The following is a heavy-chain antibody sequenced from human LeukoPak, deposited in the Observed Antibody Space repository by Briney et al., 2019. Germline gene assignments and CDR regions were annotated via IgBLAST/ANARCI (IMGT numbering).Heavy chain of an antibody. Sequence: GGSLRLSCAASAFTFSGYSMSWVRQAPGKGLEWVSSISSSNSYIYYADSVKGRFTISRDNAKNSLYLQMNSLRAEDTAVYYCARDPEYCSGGTCYPYYFDYWGQGTLVTVSS. V-gene: IGHV3-21*01. D-gene: IGHD2-15*01. J-gene: IGHJ4*02. CDR1: AFTFSGYS. CDR3: ARDPEYCSGGTCYPYYFDY. CDR2: ISSSNSYI.